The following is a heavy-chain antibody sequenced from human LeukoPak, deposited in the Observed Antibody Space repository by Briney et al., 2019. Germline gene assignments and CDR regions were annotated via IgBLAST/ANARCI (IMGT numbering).Heavy chain of an antibody. D-gene: IGHD3-16*01. J-gene: IGHJ4*02. Sequence: SGGSLRLSCAASGFTFGVYYMTWIRQAPGRGLEPLSFISPTGDIIKYVDSVKGRFTISPDNAKSSMYLEMNSLRAEDTAVYYCAREHWAAPDHWGQGTLVTVSP. V-gene: IGHV3-11*01. CDR2: ISPTGDII. CDR3: AREHWAAPDH. CDR1: GFTFGVYY.